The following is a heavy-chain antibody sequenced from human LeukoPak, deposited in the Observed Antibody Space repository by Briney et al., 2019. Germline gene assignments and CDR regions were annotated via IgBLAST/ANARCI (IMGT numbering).Heavy chain of an antibody. J-gene: IGHJ6*03. CDR3: ARGVVVPAAIRWRRQSYYMDV. Sequence: SETLSLTCTVSGASISSSGYYWGWIRQPPGKGLEWIGSINYSGSTYYNPSLKSRVTISIDTSKNQFSLKLSSVTAADTAVYYCARGVVVPAAIRWRRQSYYMDVWGKGTTVTVSS. D-gene: IGHD2-2*02. V-gene: IGHV4-39*07. CDR1: GASISSSGYY. CDR2: INYSGST.